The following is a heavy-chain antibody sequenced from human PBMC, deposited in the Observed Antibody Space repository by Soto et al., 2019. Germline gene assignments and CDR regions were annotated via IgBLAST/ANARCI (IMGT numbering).Heavy chain of an antibody. D-gene: IGHD5-12*01. Sequence: QVQLVQSGAEVKKAGASVKVSCTASGYTFTGYYIHWVRQAPGQGLEWMGWINPDSGGTDYAPKSQGWVTMTRDPSISTAYLELSRLKSDDTAVYYCARQGSVRSVYDPFDHWGQGTLVTVSS. J-gene: IGHJ4*02. CDR1: GYTFTGYY. CDR2: INPDSGGT. CDR3: ARQGSVRSVYDPFDH. V-gene: IGHV1-2*04.